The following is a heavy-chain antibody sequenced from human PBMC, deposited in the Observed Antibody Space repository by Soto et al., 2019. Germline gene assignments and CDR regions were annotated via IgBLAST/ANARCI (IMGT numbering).Heavy chain of an antibody. CDR2: IYYSGST. J-gene: IGHJ6*03. CDR3: ARTVSGYCSSTSCRSHQNYYYYYMDV. V-gene: IGHV4-31*03. D-gene: IGHD2-2*01. Sequence: QVQLQESGPGLVKPSQTLSLTCTVSGGSISSGGYYWSWIRQHPGKGLEWIGYIYYSGSTYYNPSLKSRVTISVDTSKNQFSLKLSSVTAADTAVYYCARTVSGYCSSTSCRSHQNYYYYYMDVWGKGTTVTVSS. CDR1: GGSISSGGYY.